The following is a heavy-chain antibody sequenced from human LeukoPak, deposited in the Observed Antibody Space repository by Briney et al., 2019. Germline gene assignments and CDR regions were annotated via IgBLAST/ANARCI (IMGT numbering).Heavy chain of an antibody. CDR1: GGSISSYY. CDR2: IYYSGST. J-gene: IGHJ4*02. CDR3: ARGPLERQIDY. D-gene: IGHD1-1*01. V-gene: IGHV4-59*01. Sequence: SETLSLTCTVSGGSISSYYWSWIRQPPGKGLEWIGYIYYSGSTNYNPSLKSRVTISVDTSKNQFSLKLSSVTAADTAVYYCARGPLERQIDYWGQGTLVTVSS.